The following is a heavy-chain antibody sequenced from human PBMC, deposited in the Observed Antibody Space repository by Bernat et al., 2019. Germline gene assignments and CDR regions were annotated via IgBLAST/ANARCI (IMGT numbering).Heavy chain of an antibody. D-gene: IGHD6-13*01. V-gene: IGHV3-74*01. J-gene: IGHJ6*02. CDR1: GFTFSSYW. Sequence: EVQLVESGGGLVQPGGSLRLSCAASGFTFSSYWMHWVRQAPGKGLVWVSRIKSDGSSTSYADSVKGRFTISRDNAKNTLYLQMNSLRAEDTAVYYCARAAGTIHFLTGAQDDYYGMDVWGQGTTVTVSS. CDR2: IKSDGSST. CDR3: ARAAGTIHFLTGAQDDYYGMDV.